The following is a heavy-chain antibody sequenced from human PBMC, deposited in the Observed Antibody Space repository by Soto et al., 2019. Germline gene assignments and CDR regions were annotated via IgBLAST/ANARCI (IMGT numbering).Heavy chain of an antibody. CDR3: ARDFDYMGSSWASCEY. Sequence: ASVKVSCKASDYTFTSYGISWVRQAPGQGLEWMGWISAYNGNTSYAQKLQGRVTMTTDTSTSTAYMELRSLRSDDTSVHYCARDFDYMGSSWASCEYWGQGTLLTVSS. J-gene: IGHJ4*01. CDR2: ISAYNGNT. D-gene: IGHD6-13*01. V-gene: IGHV1-18*01. CDR1: DYTFTSYG.